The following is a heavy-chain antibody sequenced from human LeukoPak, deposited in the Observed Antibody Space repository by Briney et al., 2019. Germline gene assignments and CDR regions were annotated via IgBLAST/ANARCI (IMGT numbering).Heavy chain of an antibody. D-gene: IGHD5-12*01. CDR3: ARAPAESYDRYHYYGMDV. Sequence: SGPALVKATQTLTLTCTFSGFSLSTSGMCVSRIRQPPGKALEWLALIDWDDDKYFSTSLKTRLTISKDTSKNQVVLTMTNMDPVDTATYYCARAPAESYDRYHYYGMDVWGQGTTVTVSS. J-gene: IGHJ6*02. V-gene: IGHV2-70*01. CDR1: GFSLSTSGMC. CDR2: IDWDDDK.